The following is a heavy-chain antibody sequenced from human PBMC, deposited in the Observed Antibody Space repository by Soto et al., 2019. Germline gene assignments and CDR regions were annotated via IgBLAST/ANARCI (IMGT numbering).Heavy chain of an antibody. CDR1: GFTFSGSA. CDR2: IRSKANSYAT. V-gene: IGHV3-73*01. Sequence: GGSLRLSCAASGFTFSGSAMHWVRQASGKGLEWVGRIRSKANSYATAYAASVKGRFTISRDDSKNTAYLQMNSLKTEDTAVYYCTSLPAIFGPTIGYWGQGTLVTVSS. D-gene: IGHD3-3*01. J-gene: IGHJ4*02. CDR3: TSLPAIFGPTIGY.